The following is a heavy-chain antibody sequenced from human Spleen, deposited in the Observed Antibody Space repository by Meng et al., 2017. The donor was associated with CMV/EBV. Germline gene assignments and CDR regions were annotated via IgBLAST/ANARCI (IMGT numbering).Heavy chain of an antibody. CDR1: GVTVNNNY. J-gene: IGHJ4*02. Sequence: SCAASGVTVNNNYMNWVRKAPGKGLEWVSLIYSRGDSYYADSVRGRFTISRDSAKNTLYLQMNNLRTDDTAVYYCARDGPGDAGFVRRGQGTLVTVSS. CDR3: ARDGPGDAGFVR. D-gene: IGHD5-24*01. CDR2: IYSRGDS. V-gene: IGHV3-66*03.